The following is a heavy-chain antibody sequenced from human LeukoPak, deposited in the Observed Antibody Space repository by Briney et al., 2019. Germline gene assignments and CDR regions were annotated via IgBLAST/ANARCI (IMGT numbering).Heavy chain of an antibody. CDR2: ISGSGGST. J-gene: IGHJ4*02. CDR1: GFTFSTYA. D-gene: IGHD3-10*01. Sequence: GGSLRLSCAASGFTFSTYAMSWVRQAPGKGLEWVSGISGSGGSTYYADSVKGRFTIFRDNSKNTLYLQMNSLRAEDTAVYYCARVRGYDYWGQGTLVTVSS. CDR3: ARVRGYDY. V-gene: IGHV3-23*01.